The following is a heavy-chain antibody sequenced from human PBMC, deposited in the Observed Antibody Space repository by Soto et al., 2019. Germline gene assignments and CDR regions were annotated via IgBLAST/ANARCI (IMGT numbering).Heavy chain of an antibody. Sequence: SETLSLTCTLSGGSISGYYWSWIRQPPGKGLEWIGYVYYSGSTKYNHSLESRVTISVDMSNNQFSLMLTSVTAADTAVYYCAKYRRTDAEGYRLDFWGQGTLVTVSS. CDR2: VYYSGST. J-gene: IGHJ4*02. CDR3: AKYRRTDAEGYRLDF. CDR1: GGSISGYY. V-gene: IGHV4-59*01. D-gene: IGHD5-12*01.